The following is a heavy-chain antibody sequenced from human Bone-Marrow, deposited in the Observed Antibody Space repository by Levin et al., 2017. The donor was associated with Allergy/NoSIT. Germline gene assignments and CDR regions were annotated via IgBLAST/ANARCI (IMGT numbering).Heavy chain of an antibody. J-gene: IGHJ4*02. Sequence: GESLKISCAASGFTFSSYAMHWVRQAPGKGLEWVAVISYDGSNKYYADSVKGRFTISRDNSKNTLYLQMNSLRAEDTAVYYCARDIPDYGDYPDYWGQGTLVTVSS. CDR2: ISYDGSNK. V-gene: IGHV3-30-3*01. CDR3: ARDIPDYGDYPDY. CDR1: GFTFSSYA. D-gene: IGHD4-17*01.